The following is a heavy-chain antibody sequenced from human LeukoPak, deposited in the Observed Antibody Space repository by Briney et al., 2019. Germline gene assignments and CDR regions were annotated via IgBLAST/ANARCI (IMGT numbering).Heavy chain of an antibody. D-gene: IGHD3-22*01. CDR2: ISGDSAAQ. V-gene: IGHV3-48*04. CDR1: GFTFSTYS. J-gene: IGHJ4*02. Sequence: GGSLRLSCAASGFTFSTYSMNWVRQAPGKGLEWISYISGDSAAQNYADSVKGRFSISRDNAKNSVYLQMNSLRAEDTAVYYCARRRYYYDSSGYLDYWGQGTVVTVSS. CDR3: ARRRYYYDSSGYLDY.